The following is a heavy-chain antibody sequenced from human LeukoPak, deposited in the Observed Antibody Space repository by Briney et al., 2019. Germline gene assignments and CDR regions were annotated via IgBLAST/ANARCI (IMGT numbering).Heavy chain of an antibody. CDR1: GYTFTGYY. CDR3: ARDTAMVFPDFDY. J-gene: IGHJ4*02. D-gene: IGHD5-18*01. Sequence: ASVKVSCKASGYTFTGYYMHWVRQAPGQGLEWMGWINPNSGGTNYAQKFQGRVTMTRDTSISTAYMELSRLRSDDTAVYYCARDTAMVFPDFDYWGQGTLVTVSS. V-gene: IGHV1-2*02. CDR2: INPNSGGT.